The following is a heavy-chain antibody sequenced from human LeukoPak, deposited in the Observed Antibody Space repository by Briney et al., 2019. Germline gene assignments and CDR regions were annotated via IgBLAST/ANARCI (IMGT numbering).Heavy chain of an antibody. V-gene: IGHV4-31*02. J-gene: IGHJ3*02. CDR2: IYYSGST. Sequence: NGVRQAPGKGLEGIGYIYYSGSTYYNPSLRSRVTISVDTSKNQFSLKLSSVTAADTAVYYCARRQNSSSSWYGALDIWGQGTMVTVSS. D-gene: IGHD6-13*01. CDR3: ARRQNSSSSWYGALDI.